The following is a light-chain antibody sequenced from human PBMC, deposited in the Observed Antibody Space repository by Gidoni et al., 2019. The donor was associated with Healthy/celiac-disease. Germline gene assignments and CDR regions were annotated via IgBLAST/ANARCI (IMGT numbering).Light chain of an antibody. J-gene: IGLJ2*01. CDR2: KDS. Sequence: SYELTQPPSVSVSPGQTARTTCSGDALPKQYAYWYQQKPGQAPVLVIYKDSERPSGIPERFSGSSSGTTVTLTISGVQAEDEADYYCQSADNSNTYVVFGGGTKLTVL. CDR3: QSADNSNTYVV. CDR1: ALPKQY. V-gene: IGLV3-25*03.